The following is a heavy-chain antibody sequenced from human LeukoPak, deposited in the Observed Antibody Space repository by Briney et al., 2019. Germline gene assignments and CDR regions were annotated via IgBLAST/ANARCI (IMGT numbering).Heavy chain of an antibody. D-gene: IGHD2/OR15-2a*01. CDR1: GFTFTSYW. CDR3: VRFPPASMLGEGGYYYMDV. Sequence: PGGSLRLSCATSGFTFTSYWLGWVRQAPGKGPEWVTNTKGDGTEIYYVDSVKGRITISSDTAKKSLYLQMNSLRAEDTAMYYCVRFPPASMLGEGGYYYMDVWGKGTTVTVSS. CDR2: TKGDGTEI. V-gene: IGHV3-7*01. J-gene: IGHJ6*03.